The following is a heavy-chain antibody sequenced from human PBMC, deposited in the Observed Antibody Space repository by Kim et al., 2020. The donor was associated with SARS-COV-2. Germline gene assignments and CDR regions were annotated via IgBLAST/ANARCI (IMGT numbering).Heavy chain of an antibody. V-gene: IGHV1-2*02. CDR1: GYRFTDYY. J-gene: IGHJ3*02. D-gene: IGHD3-3*01. CDR3: VRDNPDLSDI. Sequence: ASVKVSCKVSGYRFTDYYMHWARQAPGQGPEWMGWIDPRRGITYFAQKFQGRVAITGDTSTDTVYMEMSTLTSDDTAMYYCVRDNPDLSDIWGQGTMVIVSS. CDR2: IDPRRGIT.